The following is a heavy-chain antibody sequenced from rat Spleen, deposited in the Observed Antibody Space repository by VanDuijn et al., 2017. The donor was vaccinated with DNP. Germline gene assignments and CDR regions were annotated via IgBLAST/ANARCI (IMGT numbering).Heavy chain of an antibody. CDR3: ASRPPPTRGPFDY. CDR2: INYDGSNT. CDR1: GFTFSDYN. V-gene: IGHV5-7*01. Sequence: EVQLVESGGNLVQPGRSLKLSCAASGFTFSDYNMAWVRQAPKKGLEWVATINYDGSNTYYRDSVKGRFTISRDNAKSTLYLQMDSLRSEDTATYYCASRPPPTRGPFDYWGQGIMVTVSS. D-gene: IGHD1-4*01. J-gene: IGHJ2*01.